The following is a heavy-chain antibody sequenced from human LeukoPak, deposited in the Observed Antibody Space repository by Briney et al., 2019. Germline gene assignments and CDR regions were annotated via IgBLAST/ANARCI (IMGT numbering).Heavy chain of an antibody. V-gene: IGHV3-7*03. CDR1: RFTFSTYW. CDR3: AREGSGLDY. D-gene: IGHD2-15*01. CDR2: IKEDGSEK. Sequence: GGSLRLSCAASRFTFSTYWMNWVRQAPGKGLEWVAKIKEDGSEKFYVDSVRGRFTISRDNAKNSLYLQMNTLRAEDTAVYYCAREGSGLDYWGQGTLVTVSS. J-gene: IGHJ4*02.